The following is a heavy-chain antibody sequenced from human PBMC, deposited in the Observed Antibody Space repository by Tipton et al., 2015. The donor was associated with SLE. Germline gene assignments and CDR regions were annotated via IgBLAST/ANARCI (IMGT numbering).Heavy chain of an antibody. D-gene: IGHD4-17*01. CDR3: ARQYTTVTGYDY. J-gene: IGHJ4*02. CDR2: ISHSGST. V-gene: IGHV4-38-2*02. Sequence: TLSLTCTVSDYSINSGYFWGWIRQPPGKGLEWIGSISHSGSTYYSPSLKSRVTISVDTSNNQFSLELSSVTAADSAIYYCARQYTTVTGYDYWGQGTQVAVSS. CDR1: DYSINSGYF.